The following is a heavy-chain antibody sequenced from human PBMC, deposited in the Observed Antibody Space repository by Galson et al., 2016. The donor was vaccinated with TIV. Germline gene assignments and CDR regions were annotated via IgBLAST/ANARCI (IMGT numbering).Heavy chain of an antibody. CDR2: IDWDGDK. CDR3: AQNSGHYYGMDV. Sequence: PALVKPTQTLTLTCSFSGFSLRTSGMCVSWIRQPPGKALEWLARIDWDGDKYYNASLKTRVSISKDTSKNQVVLTMTNMDQVDTGTYYCAQNSGHYYGMDVWGQGTTVTVSS. CDR1: GFSLRTSGMC. J-gene: IGHJ6*02. V-gene: IGHV2-70*11.